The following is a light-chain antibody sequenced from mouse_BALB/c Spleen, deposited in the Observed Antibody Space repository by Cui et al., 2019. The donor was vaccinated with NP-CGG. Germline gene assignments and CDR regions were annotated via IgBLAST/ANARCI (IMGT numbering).Light chain of an antibody. V-gene: IGLV1*01. CDR2: GTN. Sequence: VVTQESALNTSPGETVTLTCRSSTGAVTTSNYANWVQEKPDHLFTGLIGGTNNRAPGVPARFSGSLIGDKAALTITGAQTEDEAIYFCALWYSNHWVFGGGTKLTVL. CDR3: ALWYSNHWV. J-gene: IGLJ1*01. CDR1: TGAVTTSNY.